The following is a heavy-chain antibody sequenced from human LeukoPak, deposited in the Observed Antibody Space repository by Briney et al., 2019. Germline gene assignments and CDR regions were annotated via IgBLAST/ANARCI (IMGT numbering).Heavy chain of an antibody. D-gene: IGHD3-10*01. CDR1: GFTFSRYG. Sequence: GRSLRLSCAASGFTFSRYGMHWVRQAPGKGLEWVAFIRYDGSNKYYADSVKGRFTISRDNSKNTLYLQMNSLRAEDTAVYYCAKDSGTMVRGGYYYMDVWGKGTTVTISS. J-gene: IGHJ6*03. CDR2: IRYDGSNK. V-gene: IGHV3-30*02. CDR3: AKDSGTMVRGGYYYMDV.